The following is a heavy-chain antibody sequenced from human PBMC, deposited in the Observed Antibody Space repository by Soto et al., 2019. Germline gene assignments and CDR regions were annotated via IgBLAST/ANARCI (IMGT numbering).Heavy chain of an antibody. CDR1: GFTFSDYY. CDR3: ARLRGLAAAGPFDY. V-gene: IGHV3-11*06. J-gene: IGHJ4*02. D-gene: IGHD6-13*01. Sequence: GGSLRLSCAASGFTFSDYYMSWIRQAPGKGLEWVSYISSSSSYTNYADSVKGRFTISRDNAKNSLYLQMNSLRAEDTAVYYCARLRGLAAAGPFDYWGQGTLVTVSS. CDR2: ISSSSSYT.